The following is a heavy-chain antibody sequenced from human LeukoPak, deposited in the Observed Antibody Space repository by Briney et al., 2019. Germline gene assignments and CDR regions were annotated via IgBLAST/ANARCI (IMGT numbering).Heavy chain of an antibody. CDR1: GFTFSNAW. V-gene: IGHV3-15*01. CDR2: IQTKTDGGTT. J-gene: IGHJ4*02. Sequence: GGSQRLSCAASGFTFSNAWMSWVRQAPEKGLEWVGHIQTKTDGGTTDYSAPVKGRFTISRDDSKNTLYLQMNSLKTEDTAVYYCTTDLLNWGQGTLVTVSS. CDR3: TTDLLN.